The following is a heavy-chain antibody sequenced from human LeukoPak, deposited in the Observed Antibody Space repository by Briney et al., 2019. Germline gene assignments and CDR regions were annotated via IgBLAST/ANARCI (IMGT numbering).Heavy chain of an antibody. V-gene: IGHV3-53*01. CDR3: AILPGY. Sequence: AGSLKLSCAASGFTFSSYGMHWVRQAPGKGLEWVSVIYSGGDTYYADSVKGRFTISRDNSKNTLYLQMNSLRAEDTAVYYCAILPGYWGQGTLVTSSS. J-gene: IGHJ4*02. CDR2: IYSGGDT. CDR1: GFTFSSYG.